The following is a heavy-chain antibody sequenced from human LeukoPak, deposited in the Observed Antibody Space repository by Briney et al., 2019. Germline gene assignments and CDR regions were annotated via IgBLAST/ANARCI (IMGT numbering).Heavy chain of an antibody. CDR3: AQIMITFGGVRDAFDI. J-gene: IGHJ3*02. CDR2: FSGDGGST. CDR1: GFTFDDYA. Sequence: PGGSLRLSCVASGFTFDDYAIHWVRQAPGKGLEWVSLFSGDGGSTYYADSVKGRFTISRDNSKNSLYLQMNSLRTEDTALYYCAQIMITFGGVRDAFDIWGQGTMVTVSS. V-gene: IGHV3-43*02. D-gene: IGHD3-16*01.